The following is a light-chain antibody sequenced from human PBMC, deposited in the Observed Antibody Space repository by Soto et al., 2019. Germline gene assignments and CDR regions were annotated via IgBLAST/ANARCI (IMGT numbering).Light chain of an antibody. CDR1: QSLTSSY. CDR3: QQRSNWQVT. J-gene: IGKJ5*01. Sequence: EIVLTQSPGTLSLSPGERATPSCGASQSLTSSYLAWYQQKPGQPPRLLISDASNRATGIPARFSGSGSGTDFTLTISSLEPEDFAVYYCQQRSNWQVTFGQGTRLEI. CDR2: DAS. V-gene: IGKV3-11*01.